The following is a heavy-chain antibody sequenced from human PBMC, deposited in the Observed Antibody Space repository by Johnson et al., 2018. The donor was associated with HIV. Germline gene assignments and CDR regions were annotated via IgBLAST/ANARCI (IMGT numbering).Heavy chain of an antibody. V-gene: IGHV3-30*04. CDR3: AKDINGGLEYSSSSERFSGAFDI. D-gene: IGHD6-6*01. Sequence: QVQLVESGGGVVQPGRSLRLSCAASGFTFSSYAMHWVRQAPGKGLEWVANIKQDGSERYYVDSMKGRFTISRDNSKNTLYVQMNSLRDEDTALYYCAKDINGGLEYSSSSERFSGAFDIWGQGTMVTVSS. CDR1: GFTFSSYA. CDR2: IKQDGSER. J-gene: IGHJ3*02.